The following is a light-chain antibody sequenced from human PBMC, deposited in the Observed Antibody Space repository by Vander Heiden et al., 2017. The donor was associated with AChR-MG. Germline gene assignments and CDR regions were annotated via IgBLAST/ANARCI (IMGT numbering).Light chain of an antibody. Sequence: SSELTQDPAVSVALGQTVRITCQGDSRRPDSTSWYQQKPGQAPVVVIFGSSNRPSGIPDRFSGSISGNTVSLIITGAQAEDEADYYCNSRDSGGDYARVFGTGTKVTVL. CDR1: SRRPDS. CDR2: GSS. V-gene: IGLV3-19*01. CDR3: NSRDSGGDYARV. J-gene: IGLJ1*01.